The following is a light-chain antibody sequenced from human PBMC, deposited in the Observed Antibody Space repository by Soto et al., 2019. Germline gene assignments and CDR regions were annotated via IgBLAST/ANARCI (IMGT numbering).Light chain of an antibody. CDR3: QQANSFPLT. CDR1: QSISSW. Sequence: DVQMTQSPSTLSGSVGDRVTITCRASQSISSWLAWYQQKPGKAPKLLIYDASSLESGVPSRFSGSGSGTDFTLTISSLQPEDFATYYCQQANSFPLTFGPGTKVDIK. J-gene: IGKJ3*01. V-gene: IGKV1-5*01. CDR2: DAS.